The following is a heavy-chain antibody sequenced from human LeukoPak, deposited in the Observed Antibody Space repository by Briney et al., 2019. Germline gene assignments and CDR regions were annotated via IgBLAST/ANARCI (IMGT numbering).Heavy chain of an antibody. CDR1: AFTFSTYE. V-gene: IGHV3-30*02. CDR2: IRYDGSNK. D-gene: IGHD1-26*01. J-gene: IGHJ3*02. Sequence: PGGSLRLSCAASAFTFSTYEMNWVRQAPGKGLEWVAFIRYDGSNKYYADSVKGRFTISRDNSKNTLYLQMNSLRAEDTAVYYCAKALYSGSYDAFDIWGQGTMVTVSS. CDR3: AKALYSGSYDAFDI.